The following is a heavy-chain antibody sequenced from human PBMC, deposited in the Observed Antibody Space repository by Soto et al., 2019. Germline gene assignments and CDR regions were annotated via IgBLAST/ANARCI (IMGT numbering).Heavy chain of an antibody. CDR3: ARAAHGFGADIYDYYYYGMDV. J-gene: IGHJ6*02. V-gene: IGHV1-69*06. Sequence: GSSVKVSCKASGGTFSSYAISWVRQAPGQGLEWMGGIIPIFGTANYAQKFQGRVTITADKSTSTAYMELSSLRSEDTAVYYCARAAHGFGADIYDYYYYGMDVWGQGTTVTVSS. D-gene: IGHD3-10*01. CDR1: GGTFSSYA. CDR2: IIPIFGTA.